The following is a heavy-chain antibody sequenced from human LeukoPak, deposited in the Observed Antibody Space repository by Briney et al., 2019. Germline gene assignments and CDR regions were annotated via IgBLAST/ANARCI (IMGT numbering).Heavy chain of an antibody. CDR1: GFTFSSYW. D-gene: IGHD3-3*01. V-gene: IGHV3-74*01. J-gene: IGHJ4*02. CDR3: ARERIYYDFWSGYDY. CDR2: IDTDGSDT. Sequence: GGSLRLSCAASGFTFSSYWMHWVRQAPGKGLVWVSRIDTDGSDTTYADSVKGRFTISRDNAKNTLYLQLNSLRGEDTAVYYCARERIYYDFWSGYDYWGQGTLVTVSS.